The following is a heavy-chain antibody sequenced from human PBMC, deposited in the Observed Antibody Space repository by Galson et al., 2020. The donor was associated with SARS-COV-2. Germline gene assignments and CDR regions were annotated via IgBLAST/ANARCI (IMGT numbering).Heavy chain of an antibody. V-gene: IGHV4-31*03. CDR1: GGSIRSAGYY. D-gene: IGHD2-2*01. CDR2: ISYTGTT. J-gene: IGHJ6*04. Sequence: SETLSLTCTVSGGSIRSAGYYWSWIRQNPGKGLEYIGYISYTGTTYYNPSLKSRLTISIDRSKRQFSLKLTSVTAADTAVYYCAREVDCTSTSCHSLDVWGKGTTVTVSS. CDR3: AREVDCTSTSCHSLDV.